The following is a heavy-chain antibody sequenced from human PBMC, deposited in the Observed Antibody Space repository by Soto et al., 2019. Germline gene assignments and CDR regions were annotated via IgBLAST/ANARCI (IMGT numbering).Heavy chain of an antibody. Sequence: PLRDSWSASYFSMSSYTMCWVLKNPGKWLECVATIFSGASGTAYADSVTGRFSLSRDNSRNIMYLQMNSLRVDDTALYYCARDRQPDGIWTFEYWGRGTRVTVSS. CDR3: ARDRQPDGIWTFEY. J-gene: IGHJ4*02. CDR2: IFSGASGT. V-gene: IGHV3-23*03. D-gene: IGHD1-1*01. CDR1: YFSMSSYT.